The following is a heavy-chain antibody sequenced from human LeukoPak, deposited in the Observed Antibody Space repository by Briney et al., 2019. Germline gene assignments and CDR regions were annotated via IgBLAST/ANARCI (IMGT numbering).Heavy chain of an antibody. D-gene: IGHD5-24*01. CDR1: GGSISSSSYY. Sequence: SETLSLTCTVSGGSISSSSYYWGWIRQPPGKGLEWIGSIYYSGRTYYSPSLKSRVTISVDTSKNQFSLKLSSVTAADTAVYYCARHVEMATIYFDYWGQGTLVTVSS. V-gene: IGHV4-39*01. CDR3: ARHVEMATIYFDY. J-gene: IGHJ4*02. CDR2: IYYSGRT.